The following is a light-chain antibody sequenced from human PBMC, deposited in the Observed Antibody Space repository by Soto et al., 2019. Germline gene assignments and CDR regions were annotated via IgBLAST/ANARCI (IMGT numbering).Light chain of an antibody. V-gene: IGKV2-28*01. Sequence: DILLTQSPAYLPVTHGEPSSIXXTSSXSLLHSNSNTYLAWYLQKPGQSPQXXIYLGSNRAPGVSDRFSGGGAGTEFTLTISSLQSEDFAVYYCQQYNNWPLTFGGGTKVDIK. J-gene: IGKJ4*01. CDR3: QQYNNWPLT. CDR2: LGS. CDR1: XSLLHSNSNTY.